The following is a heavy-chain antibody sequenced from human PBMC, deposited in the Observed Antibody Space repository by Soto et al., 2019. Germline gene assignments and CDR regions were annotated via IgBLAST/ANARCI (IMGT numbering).Heavy chain of an antibody. J-gene: IGHJ4*02. Sequence: VQLVESGGGLVQPGGSLRLSCAASGFIFSNYNMVWVRQAPGKGLECISYISTSSTRILYVDSVRGRFTVSRDNAEYSLYLQMHSMINEDMAVYYCGRVKDRVSGVDYWGQGTLVTVSS. CDR3: GRVKDRVSGVDY. V-gene: IGHV3-48*02. CDR2: ISTSSTRI. D-gene: IGHD3-10*01. CDR1: GFIFSNYN.